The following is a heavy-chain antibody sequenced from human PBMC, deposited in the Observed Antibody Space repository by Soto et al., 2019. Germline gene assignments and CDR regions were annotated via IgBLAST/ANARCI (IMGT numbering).Heavy chain of an antibody. D-gene: IGHD3-16*02. J-gene: IGHJ5*02. Sequence: PVGSLRLSCEAAGFTSINAWVSWVRQAAGKGWEWVDRIKSKTACGTTDYTAPVRGRCTISRDDSKNTLYLQMNSLKTEDTAVYYCTRDGTITFGGVLVPNWFDPWGQGTLVTVSS. CDR1: GFTSINAW. CDR2: IKSKTACGTT. CDR3: TRDGTITFGGVLVPNWFDP. V-gene: IGHV3-15*01.